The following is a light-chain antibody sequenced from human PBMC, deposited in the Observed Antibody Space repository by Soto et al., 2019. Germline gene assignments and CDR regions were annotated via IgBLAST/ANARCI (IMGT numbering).Light chain of an antibody. CDR1: QTVTSY. CDR2: GAS. CDR3: QQYGYSPRT. Sequence: EIVVTQSPGTLSLSPGDIATLSCRASQTVTSYFAWYQQKPGQAPRLLIHGASTRATGIPDRFSGSGSGTDFTLTISGLEPEDFAVYYCQQYGYSPRTFGQGTKVEIK. V-gene: IGKV3-20*01. J-gene: IGKJ1*01.